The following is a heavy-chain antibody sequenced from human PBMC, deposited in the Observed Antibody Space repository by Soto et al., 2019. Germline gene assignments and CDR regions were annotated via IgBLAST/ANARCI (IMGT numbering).Heavy chain of an antibody. CDR1: GGSINSGGYY. V-gene: IGHV4-31*03. CDR3: ARGRGYIYQNYFDL. D-gene: IGHD6-25*01. J-gene: IGHJ5*01. CDR2: IYNSGTT. Sequence: PSETLSLTCTVPGGSINSGGYYWTWIRQHPGKGLEWFGNIYNSGTTFYNPSLEGRVSISLDPSKNQFSLKLASVTAADSAVYFCARGRGYIYQNYFDLWGRGIRVTVSS.